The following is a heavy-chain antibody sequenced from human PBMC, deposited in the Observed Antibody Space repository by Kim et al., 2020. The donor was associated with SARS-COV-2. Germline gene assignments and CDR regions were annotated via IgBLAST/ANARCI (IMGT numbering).Heavy chain of an antibody. Sequence: SVKVFCKASGGTFSSYAISWVRQAPGQGLEWMGGIIPIFGTANFAQRFQGRVTITADESTSTAYMELSSLRSEDTAVYYCARDSSYDSSGYSVQHWGQGTLVTVSS. J-gene: IGHJ1*01. D-gene: IGHD3-22*01. CDR2: IIPIFGTA. CDR1: GGTFSSYA. CDR3: ARDSSYDSSGYSVQH. V-gene: IGHV1-69*13.